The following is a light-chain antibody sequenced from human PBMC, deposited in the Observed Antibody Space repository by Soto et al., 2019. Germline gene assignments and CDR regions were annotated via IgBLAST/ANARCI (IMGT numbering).Light chain of an antibody. J-gene: IGKJ2*01. CDR1: QSISTSS. CDR3: QQYVILPVT. Sequence: EIVLTQSPGTLSLSPGERATLSCRASQSISTSSLAWYQQKPGQAPRLLFYGTYTRATGIPDRFGGSGSGTDFTLTISRLEPEDFAVYYWQQYVILPVTFGQGTKLEVK. CDR2: GTY. V-gene: IGKV3-20*01.